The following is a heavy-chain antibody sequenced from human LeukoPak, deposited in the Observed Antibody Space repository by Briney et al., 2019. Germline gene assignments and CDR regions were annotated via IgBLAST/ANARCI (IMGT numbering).Heavy chain of an antibody. CDR1: GFTFSSYS. D-gene: IGHD3-10*01. CDR3: AKDRLWFGELSPFDP. Sequence: PGGSLRLSCAASGFTFSSYSMNWVRQAPGKGLEWVAVISYDGSNKYYADSVKGRFTISRDNSKNTLYLQMNSLRAEDTAVYYCAKDRLWFGELSPFDPWGQGTLVTVSS. V-gene: IGHV3-30*18. CDR2: ISYDGSNK. J-gene: IGHJ5*02.